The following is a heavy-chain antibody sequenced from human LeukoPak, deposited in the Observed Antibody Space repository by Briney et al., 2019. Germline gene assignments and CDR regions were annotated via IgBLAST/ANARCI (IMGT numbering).Heavy chain of an antibody. CDR2: IYTSGST. D-gene: IGHD3-16*02. V-gene: IGHV4-4*07. Sequence: SETLSLTCTVSGGSISSYYWSWIRQPAGKGLEWIGRIYTSGSTNYNPSLKSRVTMSVDTSKNRFSLKLSSVTAADTAVYYCARDYVWGSYRIPWFDPWGQGTLVTVSS. CDR3: ARDYVWGSYRIPWFDP. CDR1: GGSISSYY. J-gene: IGHJ5*02.